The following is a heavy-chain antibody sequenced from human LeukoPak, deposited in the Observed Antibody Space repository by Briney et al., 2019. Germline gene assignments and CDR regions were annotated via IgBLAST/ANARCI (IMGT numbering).Heavy chain of an antibody. D-gene: IGHD1-26*01. J-gene: IGHJ4*02. CDR1: GSTFSGFW. Sequence: PGGSLRLSCAVSGSTFSGFWMSWSRQAPGKGLEWVASINSDGSEGYYADVVKGRFTISRDNAKNSLYLQINSLRAEDTAVYYCARASIVGATLGYWGQGTLVTVSS. V-gene: IGHV3-7*03. CDR2: INSDGSEG. CDR3: ARASIVGATLGY.